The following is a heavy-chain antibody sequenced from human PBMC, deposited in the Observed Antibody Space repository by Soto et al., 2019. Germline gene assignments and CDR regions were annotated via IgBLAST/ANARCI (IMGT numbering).Heavy chain of an antibody. CDR1: GFPFSSYC. CDR3: ARCFTPGFTIFGVVNFYGMDV. Sequence: PGGSLRLSFSASGFPFSSYCMHWVRQAPGKGLEWVAVIWYDGSNKYYADSVKGRFTISRDNSKNTLYLQMNSLRAEDTAVYYCARCFTPGFTIFGVVNFYGMDVWGQGTTVNVSS. CDR2: IWYDGSNK. D-gene: IGHD3-3*01. J-gene: IGHJ6*02. V-gene: IGHV3-33*01.